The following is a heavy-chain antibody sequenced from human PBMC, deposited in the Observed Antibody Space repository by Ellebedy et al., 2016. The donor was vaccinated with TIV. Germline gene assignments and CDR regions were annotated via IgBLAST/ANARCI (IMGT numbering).Heavy chain of an antibody. CDR2: MDAGGNT. J-gene: IGHJ4*02. D-gene: IGHD1-26*01. CDR1: GFTVSGDY. CDR3: AGGTY. V-gene: IGHV3-53*01. Sequence: GESLKISCAASGFTVSGDYMSWVRQAPGKGLEWVSIMDAGGNTHYPDPVKGRFTVPRDNSKNTLYLQMNSLRAEDTAVYYCAGGTYWGQGTLVTVSS.